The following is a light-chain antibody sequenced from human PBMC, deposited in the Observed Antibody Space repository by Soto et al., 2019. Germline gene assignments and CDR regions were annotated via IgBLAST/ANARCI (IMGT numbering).Light chain of an antibody. CDR2: DAS. V-gene: IGKV1-5*01. CDR3: QQYYRYSSYT. Sequence: DIQMTQSPSTLSASIGDRVTITCRASQSISGWLAWYQQKPGKAPKLLNYDASNLESGVPSRFSASGSATEFSLTITSLQPDDFATYYCQQYYRYSSYTFVQGTNLEIK. J-gene: IGKJ2*01. CDR1: QSISGW.